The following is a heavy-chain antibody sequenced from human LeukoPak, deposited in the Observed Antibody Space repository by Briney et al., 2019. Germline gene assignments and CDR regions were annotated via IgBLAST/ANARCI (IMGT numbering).Heavy chain of an antibody. CDR2: IYYSGST. J-gene: IGHJ2*01. CDR3: ARVPPYYHDSSGYNPEPRYWYFDL. CDR1: GGSISSYY. D-gene: IGHD3-22*01. Sequence: SETLSLTCTVSGGSISSYYWSWIRQPPGKGLEWIGYIYYSGSTNYNPSLKSRVTISVDTSKNQFSLKLSSVTAADTAVYYCARVPPYYHDSSGYNPEPRYWYFDLWGRGTLVTVSS. V-gene: IGHV4-59*01.